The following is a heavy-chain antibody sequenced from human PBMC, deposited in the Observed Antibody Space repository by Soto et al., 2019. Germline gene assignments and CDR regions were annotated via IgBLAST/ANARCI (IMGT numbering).Heavy chain of an antibody. CDR1: GYIFTEYT. V-gene: IGHV1-3*01. CDR2: INAGNGNT. J-gene: IGHJ5*02. D-gene: IGHD3-10*01. CDR3: AREELVRGVLRGIRFDP. Sequence: QVQLVQSGAEVKKSGASVKVSCEASGYIFTEYTIHWVRQAPGQRLELMGWINAGNGNTKYSQQFQGRVTFSRDTSANTVYMELSSLKSEDTAVYYCAREELVRGVLRGIRFDPWGQGTLVTVSS.